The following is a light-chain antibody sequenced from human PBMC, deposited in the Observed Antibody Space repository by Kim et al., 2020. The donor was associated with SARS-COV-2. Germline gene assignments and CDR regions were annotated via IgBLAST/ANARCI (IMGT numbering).Light chain of an antibody. CDR2: GAS. Sequence: EIVLTQSPGTLSLSPGERATLSCRASQSVSTNYLAWYQQKPGQAPRLLIYGASTRATGIPDRFSGSGSGTDFTLTINRLEPEDFAVYYCQQYGSSPRTFGQGTKVHIK. J-gene: IGKJ1*01. V-gene: IGKV3-20*01. CDR3: QQYGSSPRT. CDR1: QSVSTNY.